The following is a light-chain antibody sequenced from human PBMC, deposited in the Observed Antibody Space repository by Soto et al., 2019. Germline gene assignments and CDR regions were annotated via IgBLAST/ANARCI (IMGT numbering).Light chain of an antibody. CDR2: EVS. CDR1: SSDVGSYNY. J-gene: IGLJ1*01. Sequence: QSVLTQPPSVSGSPGQSVTISCTGTSSDVGSYNYVSWYQQHPGKAPKLIIYEVSHRPSGASNHFSGYKSGNTASLTISGLQAEDEADYYCSSYTSTSTPCVFGTGTKVTVL. CDR3: SSYTSTSTPCV. V-gene: IGLV2-14*01.